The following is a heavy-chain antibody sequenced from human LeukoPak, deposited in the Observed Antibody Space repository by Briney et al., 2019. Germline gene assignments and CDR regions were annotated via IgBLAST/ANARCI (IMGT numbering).Heavy chain of an antibody. J-gene: IGHJ3*02. CDR1: GGSISSYY. CDR2: IYYSGST. Sequence: PSETLSLTCTVSGGSISSYYWSWIRQPPGKGLEWIGYIYYSGSTNYNPSLKSRVTISVDTSKNQFSLKLSSVTAADTAVYYCARVYYDSSGYYPDAFDIWGQGTMVTVSS. V-gene: IGHV4-59*01. D-gene: IGHD3-22*01. CDR3: ARVYYDSSGYYPDAFDI.